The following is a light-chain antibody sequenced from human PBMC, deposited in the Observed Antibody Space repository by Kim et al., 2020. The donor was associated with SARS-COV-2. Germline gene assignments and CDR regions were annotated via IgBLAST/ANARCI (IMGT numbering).Light chain of an antibody. J-gene: IGKJ1*01. CDR3: QKYYNAPRT. Sequence: ASVGDRVTISCRASQGISVDLAWYQQKHGKVPKLLVYAASTLHSGVPSRFSGTGSGTDFTLTISSLQPEDVATYYCQKYYNAPRTFGPGTKVDIK. CDR2: AAS. CDR1: QGISVD. V-gene: IGKV1-27*01.